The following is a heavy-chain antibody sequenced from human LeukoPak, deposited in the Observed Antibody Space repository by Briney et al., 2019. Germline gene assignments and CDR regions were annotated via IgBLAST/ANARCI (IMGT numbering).Heavy chain of an antibody. CDR3: ARERRDMYYYYGMDV. Sequence: GASVKVSCKASGYTFTSYGISWVRQAPGQGREWMGWISAYNGNTNYAQKLQRRVTMPTDTSTSTAYLELRSLRSDDPAVYYCARERRDMYYYYGMDVWRQGTTVTVSS. CDR1: GYTFTSYG. J-gene: IGHJ6*02. CDR2: ISAYNGNT. V-gene: IGHV1-18*01.